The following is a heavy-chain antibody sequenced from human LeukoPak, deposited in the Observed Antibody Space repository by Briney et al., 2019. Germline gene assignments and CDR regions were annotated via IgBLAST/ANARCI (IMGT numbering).Heavy chain of an antibody. D-gene: IGHD7-27*01. CDR1: GFTFSNFA. CDR2: MSYDGSNK. V-gene: IGHV3-30*04. Sequence: PGGSLRLSCAASGFTFSNFAMHWVRRAPGKGLEWVAMMSYDGSNKYTDSVKGRFTISRDNSKNMVDLYMSNLKIEDTAAYYCARDSWGFDFWGQGTLVTVSS. J-gene: IGHJ4*02. CDR3: ARDSWGFDF.